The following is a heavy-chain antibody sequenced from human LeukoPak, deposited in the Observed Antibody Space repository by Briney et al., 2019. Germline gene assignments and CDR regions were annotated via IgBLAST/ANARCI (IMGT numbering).Heavy chain of an antibody. Sequence: SETLSLTCTVSGGSISSGSYYWSWLRQPAGRGLEWVGRIYTSGSTNYNPSLKRRVTISVDTSKNQFSLKLSSVIAADTAVYYCASGAYSYYYMDVWGKGTTVTISS. CDR1: GGSISSGSYY. CDR3: ASGAYSYYYMDV. J-gene: IGHJ6*03. V-gene: IGHV4-61*02. CDR2: IYTSGST. D-gene: IGHD4-11*01.